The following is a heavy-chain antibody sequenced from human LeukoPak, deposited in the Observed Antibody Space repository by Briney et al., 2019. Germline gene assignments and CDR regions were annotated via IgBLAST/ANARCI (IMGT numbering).Heavy chain of an antibody. CDR2: MNPNSGNT. D-gene: IGHD3-22*01. CDR3: ATTRGGDYYYDSSGYWSYGY. J-gene: IGHJ4*02. V-gene: IGHV1-8*01. Sequence: GASVKVSCKASGHTFTSYDINWVRQATGQGLEWMGWMNPNSGNTGYAQKFQGRVTMTRNTSISTAYMELSSLRSEDTAVYYCATTRGGDYYYDSSGYWSYGYWGQGTLVTVSS. CDR1: GHTFTSYD.